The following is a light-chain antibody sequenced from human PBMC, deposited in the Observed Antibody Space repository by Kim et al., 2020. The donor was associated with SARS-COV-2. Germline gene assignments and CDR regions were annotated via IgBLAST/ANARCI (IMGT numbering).Light chain of an antibody. CDR2: VAS. CDR1: QSVSSK. V-gene: IGKV3-15*01. J-gene: IGKJ5*01. Sequence: EIVMTQSPVTLSVSPGERATLSCRASQSVSSKLAWYQQKPGQPPRLLIYVASTRATGVPDRFSGSGSGTEFTLTISSLQSEDFALYYCQQYNNWPITFGQGTRLEIK. CDR3: QQYNNWPIT.